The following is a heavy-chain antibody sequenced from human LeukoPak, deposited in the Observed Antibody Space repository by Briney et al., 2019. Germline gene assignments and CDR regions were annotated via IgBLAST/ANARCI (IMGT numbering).Heavy chain of an antibody. CDR2: IYPNSGGT. CDR3: ARDLNYYDSSGYPY. Sequence: ASVKVSCKASGYTFTGYYMHWVRQAPGQGLEWVGYIYPNSGGTNYAQKFQGRVTMTRDTSISTAYMELSRLRSDDTAVYYCARDLNYYDSSGYPYWGQGTLVTVSS. D-gene: IGHD3-22*01. V-gene: IGHV1-2*02. CDR1: GYTFTGYY. J-gene: IGHJ4*02.